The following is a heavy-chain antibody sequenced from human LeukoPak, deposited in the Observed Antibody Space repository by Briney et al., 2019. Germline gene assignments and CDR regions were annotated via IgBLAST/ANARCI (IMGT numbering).Heavy chain of an antibody. V-gene: IGHV3-23*01. Sequence: GGSLRLSCSVFGFTFSNYAMHWVRQAPGKGLEWVSTISGGGDNTYYADSVRGRFTISRDNAKNTLYLQMNSLRVEDTAVYYCARGPPDGSGSYYPGAYWGQGTLVTVSS. CDR3: ARGPPDGSGSYYPGAY. CDR1: GFTFSNYA. CDR2: ISGGGDNT. J-gene: IGHJ4*02. D-gene: IGHD3-10*01.